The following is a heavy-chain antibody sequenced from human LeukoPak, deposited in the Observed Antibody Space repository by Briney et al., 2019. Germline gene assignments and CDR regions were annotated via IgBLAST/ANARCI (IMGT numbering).Heavy chain of an antibody. CDR2: MNPNSGNT. CDR1: GYTFTSYG. CDR3: ARGPSRDYGSGSSWFDP. V-gene: IGHV1-8*01. Sequence: ASVKVSCKASGYTFTSYGINWVRQVTGQGLEWMGWMNPNSGNTGYAQKFQGRVTMTRNTSISTAYMELSSLRSEDTAVYYCARGPSRDYGSGSSWFDPWGQGTLVTVSS. D-gene: IGHD3-10*01. J-gene: IGHJ5*02.